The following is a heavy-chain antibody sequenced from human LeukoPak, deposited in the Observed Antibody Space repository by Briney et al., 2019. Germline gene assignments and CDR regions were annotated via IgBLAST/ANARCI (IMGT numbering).Heavy chain of an antibody. V-gene: IGHV1-2*02. J-gene: IGHJ4*02. D-gene: IGHD6-19*01. CDR2: INPNSGDT. CDR1: GYTFTGYY. CDR3: ARDRGAVAGTFVYWYEDY. Sequence: ASVKASCKASGYTFTGYYMHWVRQAPGQGLEWMGWINPNSGDTNYAQKSQGRVTTTRATSISTVYMELSRLISDDTAVYYCARDRGAVAGTFVYWYEDYWGQGTLVTVSS.